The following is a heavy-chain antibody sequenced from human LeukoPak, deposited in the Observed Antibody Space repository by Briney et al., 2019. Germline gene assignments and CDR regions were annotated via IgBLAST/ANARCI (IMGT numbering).Heavy chain of an antibody. CDR3: ARVPGGYYFDY. D-gene: IGHD3-10*01. V-gene: IGHV4-59*11. CDR1: GGSISSHY. J-gene: IGHJ4*02. Sequence: SETLSLTCTVSGGSISSHYWSWIRQPPGKGLEWIGYIYYSGSTNYNPSLKSRVTISVDTSKNQFSLKLSSVTAADTAVYYCARVPGGYYFDYWGQGTLVTVSS. CDR2: IYYSGST.